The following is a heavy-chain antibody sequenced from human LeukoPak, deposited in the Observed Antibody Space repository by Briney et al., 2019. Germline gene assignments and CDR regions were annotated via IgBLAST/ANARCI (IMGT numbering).Heavy chain of an antibody. CDR3: ASLRYFDWLLLRGYYFDY. Sequence: PGGSLRLSCAASGFTFNSYAMSWVRQAPGKGLEWVANIKQDGSEKYYVDSVKGRFTISRDNAKNSLYLQMNSLRAEDTAVYYCASLRYFDWLLLRGYYFDYWGQGTLVTVSS. CDR1: GFTFNSYA. D-gene: IGHD3-9*01. CDR2: IKQDGSEK. V-gene: IGHV3-7*01. J-gene: IGHJ4*02.